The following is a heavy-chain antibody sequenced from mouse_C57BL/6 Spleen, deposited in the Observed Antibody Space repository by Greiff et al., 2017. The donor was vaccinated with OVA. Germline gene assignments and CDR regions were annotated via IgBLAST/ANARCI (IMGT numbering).Heavy chain of an antibody. CDR2: IYPGDGDT. CDR1: GYAFSSYW. J-gene: IGHJ2*01. D-gene: IGHD1-1*01. Sequence: VQLQQSGAELVKPGASVKISCKASGYAFSSYWMNWVKQRPGKGLEWIGQIYPGDGDTNYNGKVKGKATLTADKSSSTAYMQLSSLTSEDSAVYFCAKCLYGSTYGYFDYWGQGTTLTVSS. CDR3: AKCLYGSTYGYFDY. V-gene: IGHV1-80*01.